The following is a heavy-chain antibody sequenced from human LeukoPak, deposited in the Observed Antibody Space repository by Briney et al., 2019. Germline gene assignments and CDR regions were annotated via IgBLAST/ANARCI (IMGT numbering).Heavy chain of an antibody. V-gene: IGHV5-10-1*01. J-gene: IGHJ4*02. Sequence: GESLKISCQASGYSFTTYLINWVRQMPGKGLEWMGRIDPSDSHANYNPSFQGHVTISADKSINPAYLQWSSLKASDTAIYYCARGALDDWGQGTLVTVSS. CDR1: GYSFTTYL. D-gene: IGHD3-16*01. CDR3: ARGALDD. CDR2: IDPSDSHA.